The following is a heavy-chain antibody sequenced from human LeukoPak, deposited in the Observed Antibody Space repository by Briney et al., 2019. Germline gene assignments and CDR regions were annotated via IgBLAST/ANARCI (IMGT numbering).Heavy chain of an antibody. Sequence: PSETLSLTCAVSGGSVGSSASGNSRWNWVRQPPGKTLEWIGEIYRSGGAHSNPSLRRRVTMSLDRSKNQLTLNVRSVTAADTAVYYCVRDLDDGNYALAYWGRGTLVTVSS. D-gene: IGHD4-17*01. V-gene: IGHV4/OR15-8*01. CDR2: IYRSGGA. CDR1: GGSVGSSASGNS. CDR3: VRDLDDGNYALAY. J-gene: IGHJ4*02.